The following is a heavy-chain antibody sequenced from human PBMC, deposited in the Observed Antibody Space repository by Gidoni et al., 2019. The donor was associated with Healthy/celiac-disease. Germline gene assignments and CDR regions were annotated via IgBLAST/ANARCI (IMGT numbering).Heavy chain of an antibody. Sequence: QVQLQESGPGLVKPSETLSLTCTVSGGSISSYYWSWIRQPPGKGLEWIGYIYYSGSTNYNPSLKSRVTISVDTSKNQFSLKLSSVTAADTAVYYCARLPWSGYYLDVWGQGTTVTVSS. CDR2: IYYSGST. CDR1: GGSISSYY. J-gene: IGHJ6*02. CDR3: ARLPWSGYYLDV. D-gene: IGHD3-3*01. V-gene: IGHV4-59*01.